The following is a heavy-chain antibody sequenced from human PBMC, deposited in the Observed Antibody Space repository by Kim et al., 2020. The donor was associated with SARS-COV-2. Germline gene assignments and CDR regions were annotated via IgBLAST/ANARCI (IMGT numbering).Heavy chain of an antibody. V-gene: IGHV3-49*04. D-gene: IGHD6-19*01. J-gene: IGHJ6*02. CDR3: TRDGDSSGWANYGMDV. CDR1: GFTFGDYA. Sequence: GGSLRLSCTASGFTFGDYAMSWVRQAPGKGLELVGFIRSKAYGGTTEYAASVKGRFTISRDDSKSIAYLQMNSLKTEDTAVYYCTRDGDSSGWANYGMDVWGQGTTVTVSS. CDR2: IRSKAYGGTT.